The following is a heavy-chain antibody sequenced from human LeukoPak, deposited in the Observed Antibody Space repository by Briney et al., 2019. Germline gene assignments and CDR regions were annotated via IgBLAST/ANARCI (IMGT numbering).Heavy chain of an antibody. D-gene: IGHD2-2*01. J-gene: IGHJ4*02. CDR3: AKGFYCSSSTCLDY. CDR1: GFTFSSYG. V-gene: IGHV3-23*01. Sequence: GGSLRLSCAASGFTFSSYGMSWVRQAPGKGLEWVSAISGSGGSTYYADSVKGRFTISRDNSKDTLYLQMNSLRAEDTAVYYCAKGFYCSSSTCLDYWGQGTLVTVSS. CDR2: ISGSGGST.